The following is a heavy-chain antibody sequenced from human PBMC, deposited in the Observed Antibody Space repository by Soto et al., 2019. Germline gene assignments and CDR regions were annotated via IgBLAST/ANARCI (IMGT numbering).Heavy chain of an antibody. J-gene: IGHJ4*02. V-gene: IGHV1-69*13. CDR1: GGTFSSYA. D-gene: IGHD3-22*01. CDR2: IIPIFGTA. CDR3: ACGYYDRSAYCYFDY. Sequence: ASVKVSCKASGGTFSSYAISWVRQAPGQGLEWMGGIIPIFGTANYAQKFQGRVTITADESTSTAYMELSSLRSEDTAVYYCACGYYDRSAYCYFDYWGKGPLVTVSS.